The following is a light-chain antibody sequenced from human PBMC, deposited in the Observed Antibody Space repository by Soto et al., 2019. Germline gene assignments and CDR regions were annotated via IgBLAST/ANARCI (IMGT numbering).Light chain of an antibody. CDR2: GAS. Sequence: EILMTQSPATLSVSPGERATLSCRASQSVSSNLAWYQQKPGQAPRLLMYGASTRATGIPARFSGSGSGTEFTLTISSLQSEDSAVYYCQQYNNWPRTFGQGTKVDIK. V-gene: IGKV3-15*01. CDR3: QQYNNWPRT. J-gene: IGKJ1*01. CDR1: QSVSSN.